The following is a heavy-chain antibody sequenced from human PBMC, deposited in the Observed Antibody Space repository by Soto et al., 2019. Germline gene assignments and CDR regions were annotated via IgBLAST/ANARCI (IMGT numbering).Heavy chain of an antibody. Sequence: QVQLVQSGAEVRKPGASVKVSCKASGHTLASYDINWVRQATGQGLEWMGWMTPDSGDTGYAQKFQGRVTMTGDTSITTAYMELSSLRSDDTAVYYCARDPFYGGFDSWGQGTLVTVSS. D-gene: IGHD3-16*01. V-gene: IGHV1-8*01. J-gene: IGHJ5*01. CDR3: ARDPFYGGFDS. CDR2: MTPDSGDT. CDR1: GHTLASYD.